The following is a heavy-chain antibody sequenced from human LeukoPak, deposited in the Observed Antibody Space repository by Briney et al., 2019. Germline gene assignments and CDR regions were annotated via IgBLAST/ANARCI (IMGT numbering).Heavy chain of an antibody. V-gene: IGHV3-21*01. CDR1: GFTFSSYS. D-gene: IGHD6-19*01. Sequence: GGSLRLSCAASGFTFSSYSMNWVRQAPGKGLEWVSSISSSSSYIYYADSVKGRFTISRDNAKNSLYLQMNSLRAEDTAVYYCARESSGWFYYYYGMDVWGQRTTVTVSS. CDR2: ISSSSSYI. J-gene: IGHJ6*02. CDR3: ARESSGWFYYYYGMDV.